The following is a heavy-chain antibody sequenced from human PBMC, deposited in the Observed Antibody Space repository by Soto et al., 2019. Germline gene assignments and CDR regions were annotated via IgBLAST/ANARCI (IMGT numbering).Heavy chain of an antibody. D-gene: IGHD3-22*01. Sequence: SGPTLVNPTQTLTLTCTFSGFSLSTSGMRVSWIRQPPGKALEWLARIDWDDDKFYSTSLKTRLTISKDTSKNQVVLTMTNMDPVDTATYYCARDTYYYDSSGYLNAFDIWGQGTMVTVSS. CDR2: IDWDDDK. CDR1: GFSLSTSGMR. CDR3: ARDTYYYDSSGYLNAFDI. J-gene: IGHJ3*02. V-gene: IGHV2-70*04.